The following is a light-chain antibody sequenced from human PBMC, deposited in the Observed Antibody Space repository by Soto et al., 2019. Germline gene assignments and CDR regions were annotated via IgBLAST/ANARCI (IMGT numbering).Light chain of an antibody. CDR2: KAS. CDR3: KQYNSYSWT. CDR1: HSFNNW. V-gene: IGKV1-5*03. J-gene: IGKJ1*01. Sequence: DIQMTQSPSTLSASVGDTVTITCRASHSFNNWLAWYQQKPGKAPKFLIYKASTLESVVPSRFSGSGSGTKFLLTSNSLQLDDFATYHCKQYNSYSWTFGQGTKVEFK.